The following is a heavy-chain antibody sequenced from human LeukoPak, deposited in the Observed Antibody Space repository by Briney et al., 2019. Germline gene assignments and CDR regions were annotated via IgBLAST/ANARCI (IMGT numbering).Heavy chain of an antibody. CDR1: GYTFTSYG. V-gene: IGHV1-18*01. CDR2: FSPYNGNT. D-gene: IGHD3-22*01. J-gene: IGHJ4*02. Sequence: ASVRVSCKASGYTFTSYGISWVRQAPGQGLEWMGWFSPYNGNTNYAQKLQGRVTMTTDTSTSTAYMELRSLRSDDTAVYYCARAHYYDSSGYYYVSSYDYWGQGTLVTVSS. CDR3: ARAHYYDSSGYYYVSSYDY.